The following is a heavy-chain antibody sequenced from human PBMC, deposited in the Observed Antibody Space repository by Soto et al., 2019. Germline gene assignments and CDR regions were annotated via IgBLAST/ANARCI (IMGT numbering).Heavy chain of an antibody. CDR2: ISGSGGST. Sequence: SLRLSSAASGFTFSSYGMHWVRQDPGKGLEWVSAISGSGGSTYYADSVKGRFTISRDNSKNTLYLQMNSLRAEDTAVYYCAKDQLLWFGELLVPFDYWGQGTLVTVSS. D-gene: IGHD3-10*01. J-gene: IGHJ4*02. V-gene: IGHV3-23*01. CDR1: GFTFSSYG. CDR3: AKDQLLWFGELLVPFDY.